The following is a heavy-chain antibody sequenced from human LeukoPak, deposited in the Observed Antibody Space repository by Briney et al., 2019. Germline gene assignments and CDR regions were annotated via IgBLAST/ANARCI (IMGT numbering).Heavy chain of an antibody. CDR2: IYYSGST. J-gene: IGHJ4*02. Sequence: SETLSLTCIVSGGSISSSSYYWGWIRQPPGKGLEWIGSIYYSGSTYYNPSLKSRVTISVDTSKNQFSLKLSSVTAADTAVYYCARDGSGSYWLYYFDYWGQGTLVTVSS. V-gene: IGHV4-39*07. CDR1: GGSISSSSYY. D-gene: IGHD3-10*01. CDR3: ARDGSGSYWLYYFDY.